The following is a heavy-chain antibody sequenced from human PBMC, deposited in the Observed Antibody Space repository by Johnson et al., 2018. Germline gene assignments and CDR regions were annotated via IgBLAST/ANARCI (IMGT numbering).Heavy chain of an antibody. CDR1: GFTVSTNY. CDR3: AREDVSGYYFRH. J-gene: IGHJ1*01. CDR2: IYSGGST. V-gene: IGHV3-66*02. D-gene: IGHD3-22*01. Sequence: VQLVESGGNLVQPGGSLRLSCAASGFTVSTNYMSLVRQAPGKGLEWVSVIYSGGSTNYADSVKGRFTISRDNSKNTLYLQMNSLRAEDTALYYCAREDVSGYYFRHGGQGTLVTGSS.